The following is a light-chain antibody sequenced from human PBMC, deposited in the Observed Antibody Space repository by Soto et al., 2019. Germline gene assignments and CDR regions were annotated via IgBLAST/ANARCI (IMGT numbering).Light chain of an antibody. CDR2: GAS. CDR1: QSVSSN. CDR3: QQYNNWPPLT. J-gene: IGKJ4*01. V-gene: IGKV3-15*01. Sequence: EIVMTQSPATLSVSPGERATLSCRASQSVSSNLAWYQQKPAQAPRLLIYGASTSATGIPARFSGSGSGTEFTLTISSLQSEDFAVYYCQQYNNWPPLTFGGGTKVEIK.